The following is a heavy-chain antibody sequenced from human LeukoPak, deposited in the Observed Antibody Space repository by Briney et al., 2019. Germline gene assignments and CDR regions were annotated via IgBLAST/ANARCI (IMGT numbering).Heavy chain of an antibody. D-gene: IGHD6-6*01. CDR2: INHSGST. J-gene: IGHJ5*02. V-gene: IGHV4-34*01. CDR3: ARELRQLGFDP. CDR1: GGSFSGYY. Sequence: SETLSLTCAVYGGSFSGYYWSWIRQPPGKGLEWIGEINHSGSTNYNPSLKSRVTISVDTSKNQFSLKLSSVTAADTAVYYCARELRQLGFDPWGQGTLVTVSS.